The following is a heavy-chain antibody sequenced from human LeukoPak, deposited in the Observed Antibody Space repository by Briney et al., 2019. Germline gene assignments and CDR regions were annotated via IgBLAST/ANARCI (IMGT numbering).Heavy chain of an antibody. Sequence: AGGSLRLSCAASGFTFSSYEMNWVRQAPGKGLEWVSYISSSGSTIYYADSVKGRFTISRDNSKNTLYLQMNSLRAEDTAVYYCARGGGSYYKGYDYWGQGTLVTVSS. CDR1: GFTFSSYE. CDR3: ARGGGSYYKGYDY. J-gene: IGHJ4*02. D-gene: IGHD1-26*01. CDR2: ISSSGSTI. V-gene: IGHV3-48*03.